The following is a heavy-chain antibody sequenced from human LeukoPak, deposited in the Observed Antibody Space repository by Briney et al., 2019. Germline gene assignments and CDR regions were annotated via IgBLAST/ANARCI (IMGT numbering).Heavy chain of an antibody. CDR1: GLTVSSNY. D-gene: IGHD3-10*01. J-gene: IGHJ4*02. V-gene: IGHV3-30*18. CDR2: ISYDGSNK. Sequence: GGSLRLSCAASGLTVSSNYMSWVRQAPGKGLEWVALISYDGSNKYYADSVKGRFTISRDNSKNTLYLQMISLRAEDTAVYYCANYGSVSYFAYWGQGTLVTVSS. CDR3: ANYGSVSYFAY.